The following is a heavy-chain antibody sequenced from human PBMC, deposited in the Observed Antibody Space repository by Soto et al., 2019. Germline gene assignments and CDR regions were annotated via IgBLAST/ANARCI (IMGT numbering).Heavy chain of an antibody. CDR2: INPNSGGT. V-gene: IGHV1-2*02. CDR3: ARGGNGSGSSYYCYYYGMDV. J-gene: IGHJ6*02. D-gene: IGHD3-10*01. CDR1: GYTFTGYY. Sequence: ASVKVSCKASGYTFTGYYMHWVRQAPGQGLEWMGWINPNSGGTNYAQKFQGRVTMTRDTSISTAYMELSRLRSDDTAVYYCARGGNGSGSSYYCYYYGMDVWGQGTTVTVS.